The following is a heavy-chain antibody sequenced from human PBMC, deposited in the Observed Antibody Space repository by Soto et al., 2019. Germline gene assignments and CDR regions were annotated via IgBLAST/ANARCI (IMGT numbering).Heavy chain of an antibody. CDR2: IVGGSGCT. V-gene: IGHV1-58*01. D-gene: IGHD3-3*01. CDR3: AADWSNRPFDF. Sequence: QMQLVQSGPEVKKPGTSVKVSCKASGFTLTSADVQWVRQTRGQRLEWIGWIVGGSGCTNYAQQFQGRLAITRDMSTSTVYMELSSLRSEDTAVYYCAADWSNRPFDFWGQGTLVTVSS. J-gene: IGHJ4*02. CDR1: GFTLTSAD.